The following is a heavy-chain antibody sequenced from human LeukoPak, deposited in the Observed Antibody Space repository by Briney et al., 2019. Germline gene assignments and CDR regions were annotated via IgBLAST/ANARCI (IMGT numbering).Heavy chain of an antibody. D-gene: IGHD3-10*01. CDR1: GFTFSSYG. CDR3: AKGRGAFDI. CDR2: ISNDGSNK. V-gene: IGHV3-30*18. J-gene: IGHJ3*02. Sequence: QAGRSLRLSCVASGFTFSSYGMHWVRQARGKGLEWVAVISNDGSNKYYADSVKGRFTISRDNSKNTLYLQMNSLRAEDTAVYYCAKGRGAFDIWGHGTIVTVSS.